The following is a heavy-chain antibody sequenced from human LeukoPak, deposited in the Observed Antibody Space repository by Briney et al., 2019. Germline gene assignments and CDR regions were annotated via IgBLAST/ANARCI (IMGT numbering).Heavy chain of an antibody. CDR2: ISYDGSNK. CDR3: ARGMGSSWSHGY. D-gene: IGHD6-13*01. CDR1: GFAFSSYA. Sequence: PGGSLRLSCAASGFAFSSYAMHWVRQAPGKGLEWVAVISYDGSNKYYADSVKGRFTVSRDNSKNTLYLQMNSLRAEDTAVYYCARGMGSSWSHGYWGQGTLVTVSS. J-gene: IGHJ4*02. V-gene: IGHV3-30-3*01.